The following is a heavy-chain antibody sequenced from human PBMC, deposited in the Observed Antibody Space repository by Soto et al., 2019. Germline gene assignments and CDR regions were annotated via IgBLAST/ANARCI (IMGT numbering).Heavy chain of an antibody. D-gene: IGHD3-3*01. Sequence: ASVKVSCKASGGTFSSYAISWVRQAPGQGLEWMGGIVPIFGTANYAQKFQGRVTITADESTSTAYMELSSLRSEDTAVYYCARSSLRFLEWTRADGMDVWGQGTTVTVSS. CDR2: IVPIFGTA. CDR3: ARSSLRFLEWTRADGMDV. V-gene: IGHV1-69*13. CDR1: GGTFSSYA. J-gene: IGHJ6*02.